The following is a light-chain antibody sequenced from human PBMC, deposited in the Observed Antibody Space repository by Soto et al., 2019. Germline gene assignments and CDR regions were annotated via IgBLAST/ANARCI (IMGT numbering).Light chain of an antibody. CDR2: GNN. CDR1: SSNIGTNY. Sequence: QSVLTQPPSASGTPGQTVTISSSGSSSNIGTNYVSWYQQLPGTAPKLLIYGNNQRPSGVPARFSGSRSGTSASLAISGLRSEDEADYYCSAWDDSLSGVVFGGGTKLTVL. J-gene: IGLJ3*02. CDR3: SAWDDSLSGVV. V-gene: IGLV1-47*01.